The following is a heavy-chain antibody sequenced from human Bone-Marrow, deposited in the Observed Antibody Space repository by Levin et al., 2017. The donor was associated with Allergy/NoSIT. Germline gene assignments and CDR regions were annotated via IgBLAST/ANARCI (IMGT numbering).Heavy chain of an antibody. J-gene: IGHJ3*02. Sequence: ETLSLTCAASGFVFSTFAMSWVRQAPGKGLEWVSAISGSGSTTYYADSVKGRFTISRDNSKNTLYLQINSLRAEDTGVYFCAQDRHVAVSLFHIWGQGTTVIVSS. CDR1: GFVFSTFA. D-gene: IGHD3-16*01. CDR3: AQDRHVAVSLFHI. CDR2: ISGSGSTT. V-gene: IGHV3-23*01.